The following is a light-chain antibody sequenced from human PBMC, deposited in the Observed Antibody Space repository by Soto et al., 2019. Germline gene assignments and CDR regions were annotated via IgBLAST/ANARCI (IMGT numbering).Light chain of an antibody. J-gene: IGKJ1*01. CDR1: QSVSSR. CDR2: GAS. CDR3: QQYGSSPRT. V-gene: IGKV3-20*01. Sequence: FVLPQSHGTLSLSPGERATLSCRASQSVSSRLAWYQQKPGQAPRLLIYGASSRATGVPDRFSGSGSGTDFTLTISRLEPEDFAVYYCQQYGSSPRTFGQGTKVDIK.